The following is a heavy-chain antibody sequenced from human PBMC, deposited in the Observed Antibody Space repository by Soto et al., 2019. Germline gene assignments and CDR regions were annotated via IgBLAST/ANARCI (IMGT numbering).Heavy chain of an antibody. CDR3: GRQGGWIPDF. J-gene: IGHJ4*02. V-gene: IGHV3-7*01. D-gene: IGHD6-19*01. CDR2: IKEDGSQT. Sequence: EVQLVESGGGLVQPGGSLRLSCVASGFTFNTYWMQWVRQAPGKGLEWVAIIKEDGSQTYYVDSVKGRLTISRDNAKNSVYLQMNSLRADDTAVYYCGRQGGWIPDFWGQGTLVTVSS. CDR1: GFTFNTYW.